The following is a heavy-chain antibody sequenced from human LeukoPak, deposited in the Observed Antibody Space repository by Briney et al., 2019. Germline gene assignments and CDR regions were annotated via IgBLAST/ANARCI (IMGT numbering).Heavy chain of an antibody. CDR2: ISSSGSTI. D-gene: IGHD3-10*01. CDR3: ARGHGSGSYLLDY. Sequence: GRSLRLSCAASGFTFNSHAMHWVRQAPGKGLEWVSYISSSGSTIYYADSVKGRFTISRDNAKNSLYVQMNSLRAEDTAVYYCARGHGSGSYLLDYWGQGTLITVSS. CDR1: GFTFNSHA. V-gene: IGHV3-48*04. J-gene: IGHJ4*02.